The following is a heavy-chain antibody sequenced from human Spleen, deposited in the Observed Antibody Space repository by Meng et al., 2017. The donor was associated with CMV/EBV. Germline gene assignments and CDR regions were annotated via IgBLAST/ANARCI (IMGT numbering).Heavy chain of an antibody. Sequence: GGSLRLSCAAFGFTVSSYFMTWVRLAPGKGLEWLSVIYSGGTTYYADSVKGRFTISRDNAKNSLYLQMNSLRAEDTAVYYCARDGGYCSSTSCYRGNNWFDPWGQGTLVTVSS. CDR2: IYSGGTT. CDR1: GFTVSSYF. D-gene: IGHD2-2*02. J-gene: IGHJ5*02. CDR3: ARDGGYCSSTSCYRGNNWFDP. V-gene: IGHV3-66*01.